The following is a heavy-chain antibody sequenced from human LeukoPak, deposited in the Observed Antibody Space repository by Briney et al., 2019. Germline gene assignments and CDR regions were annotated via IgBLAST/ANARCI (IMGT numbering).Heavy chain of an antibody. CDR1: GGSFSGDY. J-gene: IGHJ5*02. Sequence: SPSETLSLTCAVYGGSFSGDYWSWIRQPPGKGLEWIGEINHSGSTKYNPSLKSRVTISEDTSKNQFSLKLSSVTAADTAVYYCARHGMRAPYSSGCWFDPWGQGTLVTVSS. CDR2: INHSGST. CDR3: ARHGMRAPYSSGCWFDP. D-gene: IGHD6-19*01. V-gene: IGHV4-34*01.